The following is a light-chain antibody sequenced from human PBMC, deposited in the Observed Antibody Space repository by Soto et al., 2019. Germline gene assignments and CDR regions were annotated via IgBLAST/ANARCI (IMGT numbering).Light chain of an antibody. CDR3: SSFTSGSTLVI. CDR1: SSDVGGYNF. V-gene: IGLV2-14*01. Sequence: QSALTQPASVSGSPGQSITISCTETSSDVGGYNFVSWYQQHPGKAPKMMIYDVTYRPSGVSYRFSGSKSGNTASLTISELQTEDEADYYCSSFTSGSTLVIFGGGTKLTVL. J-gene: IGLJ2*01. CDR2: DVT.